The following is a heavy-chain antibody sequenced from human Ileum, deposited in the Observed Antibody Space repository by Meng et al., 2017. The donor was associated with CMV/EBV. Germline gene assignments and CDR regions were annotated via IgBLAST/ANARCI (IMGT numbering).Heavy chain of an antibody. D-gene: IGHD3-3*01. V-gene: IGHV3-21*01. CDR3: ARDSDFWSGYYIPYYYYGMDV. J-gene: IGHJ6*02. CDR2: ISSSSSYI. CDR1: GFSFSSYW. Sequence: GESLKISCAASGFSFSSYWMSWVRQAPGKGLEWVSSISSSSSYIYYADSVKGRFTISRDNAKNSLYLQMNSLRAEDTAVYYCARDSDFWSGYYIPYYYYGMDVWGQGTTVTVSS.